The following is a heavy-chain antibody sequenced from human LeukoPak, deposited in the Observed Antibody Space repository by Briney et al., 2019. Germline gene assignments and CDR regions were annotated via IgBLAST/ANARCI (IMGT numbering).Heavy chain of an antibody. CDR1: GGSFSGYY. Sequence: PSETLSLTCAVYGGSFSGYYWSWIRQPPGKGLEWIGEINHSGSTNYNPSLKSRVTISVDTSKNQFSLKLSSVTAADTAVYYCARGLRQLVLYYYYYYMDVWGKGTTVTVSS. D-gene: IGHD6-6*01. J-gene: IGHJ6*03. V-gene: IGHV4-34*01. CDR3: ARGLRQLVLYYYYYYMDV. CDR2: INHSGST.